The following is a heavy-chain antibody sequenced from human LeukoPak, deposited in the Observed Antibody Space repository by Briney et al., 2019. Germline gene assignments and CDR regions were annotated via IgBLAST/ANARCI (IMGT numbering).Heavy chain of an antibody. CDR3: ARTNGGYDFWSGYYFDY. V-gene: IGHV1-69*13. D-gene: IGHD3-3*01. Sequence: ASVKVSCKASGGTFSSYAISWVRQAPGQGLEWMGGIIPIFGTANYAQKFQGRVTITADESTSTAYMELSSLRSEDTAVYYCARTNGGYDFWSGYYFDYWGQGTLVTVSS. CDR1: GGTFSSYA. J-gene: IGHJ4*02. CDR2: IIPIFGTA.